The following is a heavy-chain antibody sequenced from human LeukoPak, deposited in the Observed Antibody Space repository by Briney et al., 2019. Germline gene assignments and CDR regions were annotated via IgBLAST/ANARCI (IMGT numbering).Heavy chain of an antibody. CDR1: GGSISSSSYY. J-gene: IGHJ4*02. CDR2: IYYSGST. CDR3: ARTISSSWVDY. Sequence: SETLSLTCTVSGGSISSSSYYWGWIRQPLGKGLEWIGSIYYSGSTYYNPSLKSRVTISVDTSKNQFSLKLSSVTAADTAVYYCARTISSSWVDYWGQGTLVTVSS. D-gene: IGHD6-13*01. V-gene: IGHV4-39*01.